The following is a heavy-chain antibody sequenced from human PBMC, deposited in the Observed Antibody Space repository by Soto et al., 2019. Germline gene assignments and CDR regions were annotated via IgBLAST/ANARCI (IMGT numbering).Heavy chain of an antibody. CDR3: ARGPAVWGSYYYYYGMDV. D-gene: IGHD3-16*01. CDR1: GGSFSGYY. V-gene: IGHV4-34*01. Sequence: SETLSLTCAVYGGSFSGYYWSWIRQPPGKGLEWIGEINHSGSTNCSPSLKSRVTISVDTSKNQFSLKLSSVTAADTAVYYCARGPAVWGSYYYYYGMDVWGQGTTVTVSS. J-gene: IGHJ6*02. CDR2: INHSGST.